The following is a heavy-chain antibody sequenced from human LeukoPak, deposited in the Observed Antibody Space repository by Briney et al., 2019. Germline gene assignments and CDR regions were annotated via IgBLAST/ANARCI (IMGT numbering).Heavy chain of an antibody. V-gene: IGHV1-2*02. CDR3: ARATSRGSSGWYAYYFDY. D-gene: IGHD6-19*01. J-gene: IGHJ4*02. CDR1: GYILTGYY. CDR2: INPNSGGT. Sequence: GASVKVSCKASGYILTGYYMHWVRQAPGQGLEWMGWINPNSGGTNYAQKFQGRVTMTRDTSISTAYMELSRLRSDDTAVYYCARATSRGSSGWYAYYFDYWGQGTLVTVSS.